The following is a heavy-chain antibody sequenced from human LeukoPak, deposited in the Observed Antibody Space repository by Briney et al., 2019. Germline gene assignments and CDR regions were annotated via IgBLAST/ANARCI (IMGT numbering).Heavy chain of an antibody. V-gene: IGHV4-61*02. CDR3: ATMYGGYFDY. J-gene: IGHJ4*02. CDR2: IYTSGST. CDR1: GYSISSGSYY. Sequence: SETLSLTCTVSGYSISSGSYYWSRIRQPAGKGLEWIGRIYTSGSTNYNPSLKSRVTISVDTSKNQFSLKLSSVTAADTAVYYCATMYGGYFDYWGQGTLVTVSS. D-gene: IGHD4/OR15-4a*01.